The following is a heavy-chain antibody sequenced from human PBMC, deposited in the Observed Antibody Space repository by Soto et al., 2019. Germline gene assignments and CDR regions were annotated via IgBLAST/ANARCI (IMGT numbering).Heavy chain of an antibody. CDR1: GYSFTSYW. CDR3: ARCFLGYCSGGSCYSLDYYYGMDV. D-gene: IGHD2-15*01. J-gene: IGHJ6*02. Sequence: GESLKISCKGSGYSFTSYWIGWVRQMPGKGLEWMGIIYPGDSDTKYSPSFQGQVTISADKSISTAYLQWSSLKASDTAMYYCARCFLGYCSGGSCYSLDYYYGMDVWGQGTTVTVSS. V-gene: IGHV5-51*01. CDR2: IYPGDSDT.